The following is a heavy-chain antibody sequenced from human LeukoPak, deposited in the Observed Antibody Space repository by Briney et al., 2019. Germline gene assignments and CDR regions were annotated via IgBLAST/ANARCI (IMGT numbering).Heavy chain of an antibody. CDR1: GFTFSSYS. CDR2: IKQDGSEK. CDR3: ARHSSSDFDY. D-gene: IGHD6-6*01. V-gene: IGHV3-7*01. Sequence: GGSLRLSCAASGFTFSSYSMSWVRQAPGKGLEWVSNIKQDGSEKYYVDSVKGRFTISRDNAKNSLYLQMNSLRAEDTAVYYCARHSSSDFDYWGQGTLVTVSS. J-gene: IGHJ4*02.